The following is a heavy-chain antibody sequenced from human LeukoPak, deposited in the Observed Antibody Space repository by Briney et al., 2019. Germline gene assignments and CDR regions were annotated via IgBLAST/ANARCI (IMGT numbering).Heavy chain of an antibody. CDR2: IYYSGST. CDR1: GGSISSYY. D-gene: IGHD2-15*01. Sequence: SETLSLTCTVSGGSISSYYWSWIRQPPGKGLEWIGYIYYSGSTNYNPSLKSRVTISVDTSKNQFSLKLSSVTAADTAVYYCARDRNDVVVVAATTLWWYFDLWGRGTLVTVSS. J-gene: IGHJ2*01. V-gene: IGHV4-59*12. CDR3: ARDRNDVVVVAATTLWWYFDL.